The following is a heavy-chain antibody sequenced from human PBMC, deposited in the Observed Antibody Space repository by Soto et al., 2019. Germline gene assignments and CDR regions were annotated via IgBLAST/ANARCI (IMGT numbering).Heavy chain of an antibody. D-gene: IGHD1-1*01. Sequence: GGSLRLSCAASGFTFSDYYLHWVRHVPGKGRVWVSRMSGDGTDIKYADSVRGRFNISRDNARNTLDLQMSSLRAEDTSLYYCARSTSGKFDYWGQGTLVTVSS. CDR1: GFTFSDYY. V-gene: IGHV3-74*03. J-gene: IGHJ4*02. CDR2: MSGDGTDI. CDR3: ARSTSGKFDY.